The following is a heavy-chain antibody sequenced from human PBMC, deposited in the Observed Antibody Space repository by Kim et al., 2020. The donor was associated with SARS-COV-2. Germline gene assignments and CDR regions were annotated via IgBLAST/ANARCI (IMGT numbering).Heavy chain of an antibody. J-gene: IGHJ4*02. CDR1: GDSVSSNSAA. D-gene: IGHD2-21*01. CDR2: TYYRSKWYN. CDR3: AREGGLGVVIAYYFDY. V-gene: IGHV6-1*01. Sequence: SQTLSLTCAISGDSVSSNSAAWNWIRQSPSRGLEWLGRTYYRSKWYNDYAVSVKSRITINPDTSKNQFSLQLNSVTPEDTAVYYCAREGGLGVVIAYYFDYWGQGTLVTVSS.